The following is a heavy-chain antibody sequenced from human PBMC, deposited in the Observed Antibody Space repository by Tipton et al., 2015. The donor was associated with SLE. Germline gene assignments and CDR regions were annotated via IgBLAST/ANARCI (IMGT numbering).Heavy chain of an antibody. J-gene: IGHJ4*02. D-gene: IGHD4-23*01. CDR1: GGSVSGHY. CDR2: INHSGRT. CDR3: ARHGGYYFDY. Sequence: TLSLTCAVYGGSVSGHYWSWIRQPPGKGQEWIGEINHSGRTNYNPSLKSRVTISVDTSKNQFPLKLSSVNAADTAVYYCARHGGYYFDYWGQGTLVTVSS. V-gene: IGHV4-34*01.